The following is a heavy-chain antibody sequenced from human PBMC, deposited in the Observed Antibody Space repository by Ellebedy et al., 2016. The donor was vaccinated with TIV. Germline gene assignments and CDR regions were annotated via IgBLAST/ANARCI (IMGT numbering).Heavy chain of an antibody. V-gene: IGHV4-34*01. D-gene: IGHD3-3*01. CDR1: GGSFSGYY. CDR2: IYHSGST. J-gene: IGHJ4*02. CDR3: ARDGPIFGVVTRWV. Sequence: SETLSLTXAVYGGSFSGYYWSWIRQPPGKGLEWIGEIYHSGSTNYNPSLKSRVTISVDKSKNQFSLKLSSVTAADTAVYYCARDGPIFGVVTRWVWGQGTLVTVSS.